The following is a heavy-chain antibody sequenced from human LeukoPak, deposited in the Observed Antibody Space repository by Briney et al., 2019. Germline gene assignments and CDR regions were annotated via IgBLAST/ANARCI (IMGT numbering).Heavy chain of an antibody. CDR3: ARERITMVRGVPGYYNGMDV. Sequence: PSETLSLTCTASGGSITSYFWSWIRQPPGKGLEWIGYIYFSGSTNYNPSLKSRVTMSVDTSKNQFSLKLSSVTAADTAVYYCARERITMVRGVPGYYNGMDVWGQGTTGTVSS. CDR1: GGSITSYF. J-gene: IGHJ6*02. CDR2: IYFSGST. V-gene: IGHV4-59*01. D-gene: IGHD3-10*01.